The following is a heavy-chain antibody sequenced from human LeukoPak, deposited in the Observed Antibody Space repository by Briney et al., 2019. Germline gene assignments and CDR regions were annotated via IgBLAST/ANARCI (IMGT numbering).Heavy chain of an antibody. D-gene: IGHD3-10*01. J-gene: IGHJ4*02. CDR1: GGSFSGYY. CDR2: INHSGST. CDR3: ARHGSIWFGELHPFDY. Sequence: PSETLSLTCAVYGGSFSGYYWSWIRQPPGKGLEWIGEINHSGSTNYNPSLKSRVTISVDTSKNQFSLKLSSVTAADTAVYYCARHGSIWFGELHPFDYWGQGTLVTVSS. V-gene: IGHV4-34*01.